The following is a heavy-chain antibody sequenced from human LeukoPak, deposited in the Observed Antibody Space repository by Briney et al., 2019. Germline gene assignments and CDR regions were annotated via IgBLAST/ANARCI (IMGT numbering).Heavy chain of an antibody. CDR1: GGTFSSYA. J-gene: IGHJ4*02. V-gene: IGHV1-69*13. D-gene: IGHD6-19*01. CDR3: ARSSGWDSFDY. Sequence: ASGKVSCKVSGGTFSSYAISWVRQVPGQGIEWMGGIIPIFGTANYAQKFQGRVTITADQSTSTAYMELSSLRSQDTAVYYCARSSGWDSFDYWGQGTLVTVSS. CDR2: IIPIFGTA.